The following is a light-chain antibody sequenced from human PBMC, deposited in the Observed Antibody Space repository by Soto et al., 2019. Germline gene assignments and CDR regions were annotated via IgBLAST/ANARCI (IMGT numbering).Light chain of an antibody. V-gene: IGLV2-11*01. CDR2: DVT. Sequence: QSALTQPRSVSGSPGQSVAISCTGTSSDVGGYNYVSWYQQHPGRAPTLMIYDVTERPSGVPDRFSGSKSGYTASLTISGLQAEDEADYYFCSYAGSKMLIFGGGTKVTVL. CDR1: SSDVGGYNY. CDR3: CSYAGSKMLI. J-gene: IGLJ2*01.